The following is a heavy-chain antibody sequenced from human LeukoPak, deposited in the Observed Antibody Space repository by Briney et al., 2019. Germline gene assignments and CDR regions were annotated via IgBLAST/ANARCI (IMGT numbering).Heavy chain of an antibody. CDR2: INHSGST. V-gene: IGHV4-34*01. CDR3: ARHPRISGPNYYYYYYIDV. Sequence: SETLSLTCAVYGGSFSNYYWSWIRQPPGKGLEWIGEINHSGSTNYNPSLKSRVTISLDTSKNQFSLKLSSVTAADTAVYYCARHPRISGPNYYYYYYIDVWGKGTTVTVSS. J-gene: IGHJ6*03. D-gene: IGHD3-10*01. CDR1: GGSFSNYY.